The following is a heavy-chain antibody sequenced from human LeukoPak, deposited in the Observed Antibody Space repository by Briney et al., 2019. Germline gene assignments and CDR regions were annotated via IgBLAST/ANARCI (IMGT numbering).Heavy chain of an antibody. CDR3: ARDSYYDFWSGYFTWFDP. CDR1: GGSISSSSYY. V-gene: IGHV4-39*07. CDR2: IYYSGST. J-gene: IGHJ5*02. Sequence: SETLSLTCTVSGGSISSSSYYWGWIRQPPGKGLEWIGSIYYSGSTYYNPSLKSRVTISVDTSKNQFSLKLSSVTAADTAVYYCARDSYYDFWSGYFTWFDPWGQGTLVTVSS. D-gene: IGHD3-3*01.